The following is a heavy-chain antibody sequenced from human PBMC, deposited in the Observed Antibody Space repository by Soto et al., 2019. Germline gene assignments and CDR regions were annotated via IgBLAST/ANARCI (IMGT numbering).Heavy chain of an antibody. CDR3: AREREQVSWIQLWFQY. J-gene: IGHJ1*01. CDR1: GLTFISYG. D-gene: IGHD5-18*01. V-gene: IGHV3-33*01. Sequence: GGSLRLSCAASGLTFISYGMHLVRPAPGKGLEWVAVIWYDGSNKYYADSVKGRFTISRDNSKNTLYLQMNSLRAEDTAVYYCAREREQVSWIQLWFQYWGQGTLVTVSS. CDR2: IWYDGSNK.